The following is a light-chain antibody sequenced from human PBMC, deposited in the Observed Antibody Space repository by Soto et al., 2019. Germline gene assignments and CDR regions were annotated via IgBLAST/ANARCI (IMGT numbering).Light chain of an antibody. J-gene: IGKJ1*01. CDR1: QYIGRY. Sequence: IQLTQSPSSLSASVGDRVTITCRAGQYIGRYLNWYQHKSGKAPKLLISDASSLESGVPSRFSGGRSGTEFTLTISSLQPDDSATYYCQQYSTYFRTFGQGTKVDIK. V-gene: IGKV1-5*01. CDR2: DAS. CDR3: QQYSTYFRT.